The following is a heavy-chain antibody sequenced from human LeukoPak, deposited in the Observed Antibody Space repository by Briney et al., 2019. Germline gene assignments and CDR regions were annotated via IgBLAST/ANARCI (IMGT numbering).Heavy chain of an antibody. J-gene: IGHJ6*02. CDR2: INRSGGTV. CDR1: GLTFDDSA. CDR3: ARRGRFRGANYNYYYGKDV. Sequence: PGGSLRLSCAASGLTFDDSAMHWVRQVPGKGLEWVSGINRSGGTVGYADSVKGRFTISRDNAKNSLYLQMSSLRADDTAVYYWARRGRFRGANYNYYYGKDVWDQGTTVTVSS. D-gene: IGHD3-10*01. V-gene: IGHV3-9*01.